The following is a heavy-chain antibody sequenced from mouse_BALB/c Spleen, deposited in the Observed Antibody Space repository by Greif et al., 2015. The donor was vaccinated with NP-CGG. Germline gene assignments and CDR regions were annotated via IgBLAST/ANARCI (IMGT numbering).Heavy chain of an antibody. CDR3: TPNWDGFAY. D-gene: IGHD4-1*01. V-gene: IGHV6-6*02. J-gene: IGHJ3*01. CDR1: GFTFSNYW. CDR2: IRLKSNNYAT. Sequence: EVMLVESGGGLVQPGGSMKLSCVASGFTFSNYWMNWVRQSPEKGLEWVAEIRLKSNNYATHYAKSVKGRFTISRDDSKSSVYLQMNNLRAEDTGIYYCTPNWDGFAYWGQGTLVTVSA.